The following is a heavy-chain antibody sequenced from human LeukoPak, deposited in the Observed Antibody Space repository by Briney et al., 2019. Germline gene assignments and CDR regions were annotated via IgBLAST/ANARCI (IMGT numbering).Heavy chain of an antibody. Sequence: KGXXXIGEINHSGSTNYNPSLKSRVTISVDTSKNQFSLKLSSVTAADTAVYYCARDLSSSAEGDYWGQGTLVTVSS. D-gene: IGHD6-6*01. V-gene: IGHV4-34*01. J-gene: IGHJ4*02. CDR3: ARDLSSSAEGDY. CDR2: INHSGST.